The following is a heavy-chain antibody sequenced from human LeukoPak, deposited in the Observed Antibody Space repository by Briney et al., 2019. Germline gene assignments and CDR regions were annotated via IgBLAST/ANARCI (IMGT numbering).Heavy chain of an antibody. CDR2: MNPNSGNT. J-gene: IGHJ4*02. D-gene: IGHD6-13*01. Sequence: ASVKVSCKASGYTFTSYDINWVRQATGQGLEWMGWMNPNSGNTGYAQKFQGRVTMTRNTSISTAYMELSSLRSEDTAVYYCARSVGIAAAGTGPGGYWGQGTLVTVSS. CDR1: GYTFTSYD. CDR3: ARSVGIAAAGTGPGGY. V-gene: IGHV1-8*02.